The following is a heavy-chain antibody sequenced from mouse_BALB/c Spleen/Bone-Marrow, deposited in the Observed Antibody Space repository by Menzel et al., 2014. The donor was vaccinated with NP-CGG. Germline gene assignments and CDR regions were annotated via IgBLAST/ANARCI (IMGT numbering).Heavy chain of an antibody. J-gene: IGHJ4*01. Sequence: LVESGAELAKPGASVKLSCKASGYTFTSYWMHWVKQRPGQGLEWIGEIDPSDSYTNYNQKFKGKATLTVDKSSSTAYMQLSSLTSEDSAVYFCARWLLRYYAMDDWGQGTSVTVSS. V-gene: IGHV1-69*02. CDR2: IDPSDSYT. D-gene: IGHD2-3*01. CDR3: ARWLLRYYAMDD. CDR1: GYTFTSYW.